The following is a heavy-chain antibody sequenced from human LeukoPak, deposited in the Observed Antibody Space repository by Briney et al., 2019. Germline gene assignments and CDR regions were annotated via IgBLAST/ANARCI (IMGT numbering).Heavy chain of an antibody. CDR2: ISYDGSHK. Sequence: QSGGSLRLSCAASGFTFTSYSMHWVRQAPGKGVEWVALISYDGSHKYYAGSVKGRPTITTDISKNTLYVQMKSLRAEDTDIYYCAKDFVVVPGNVNYFNSWGQGTLVTVSS. J-gene: IGHJ4*02. D-gene: IGHD2-21*02. V-gene: IGHV3-30*04. CDR1: GFTFTSYS. CDR3: AKDFVVVPGNVNYFNS.